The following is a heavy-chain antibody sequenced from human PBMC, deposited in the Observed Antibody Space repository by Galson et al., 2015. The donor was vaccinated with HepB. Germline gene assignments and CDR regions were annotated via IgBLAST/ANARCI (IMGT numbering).Heavy chain of an antibody. CDR1: EFTFSSYS. V-gene: IGHV3-48*04. Sequence: SLRLSCAASEFTFSSYSMNWVRQAPGKGLEWVSYITGSSDIIYYADSVKGRFTISRDNAKNSLYLQMDSLRAEDTAVYYCARVRGGSGSYLSYYYGMDVWGQGTTVTVSS. D-gene: IGHD3-10*01. CDR3: ARVRGGSGSYLSYYYGMDV. J-gene: IGHJ6*02. CDR2: ITGSSDII.